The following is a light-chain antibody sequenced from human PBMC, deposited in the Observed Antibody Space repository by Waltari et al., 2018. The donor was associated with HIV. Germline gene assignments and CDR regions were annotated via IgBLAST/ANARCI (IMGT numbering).Light chain of an antibody. J-gene: IGLJ1*01. CDR3: LLYYGGAQRYV. V-gene: IGLV7-43*01. CDR1: TGAVTSGNS. CDR2: STS. Sequence: QTVVTQEPSLTVSPGGTVTLPCASSTGAVTSGNSPNWFQQKPGQAPRALIYSTSNKNSWAPARFAGSLLGGKAALTLAGVQAEDEAEYYCLLYYGGAQRYVFGTGTRVTVL.